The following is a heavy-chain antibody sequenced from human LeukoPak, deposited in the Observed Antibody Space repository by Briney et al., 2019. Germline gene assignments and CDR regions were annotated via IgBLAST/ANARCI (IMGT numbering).Heavy chain of an antibody. V-gene: IGHV3-23*01. CDR2: ISGSGGST. J-gene: IGHJ6*03. D-gene: IGHD1-26*01. CDR1: GFTFSNYA. Sequence: PGGSLRLSCAASGFTFSNYAMSWVRQAPGKGLEWVSAISGSGGSTYYADSVKGRFTISRDNSKNTLYLQMNSLRAEDTAIYYCAKAHGSYGYYMDVWGKGTTVTVSS. CDR3: AKAHGSYGYYMDV.